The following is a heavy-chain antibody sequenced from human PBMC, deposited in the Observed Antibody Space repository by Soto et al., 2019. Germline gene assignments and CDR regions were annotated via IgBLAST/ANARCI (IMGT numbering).Heavy chain of an antibody. V-gene: IGHV4-39*02. CDR2: IYYSGST. J-gene: IGHJ4*02. CDR3: ARHRIPVPFAY. D-gene: IGHD2-15*01. CDR1: GGSLRSSRYY. Sequence: SEAPSLPCTVSGGSLRSSRYYWGWVRQPPGKGLEWIGGIYYSGSTYYNSSLKSRVTISVDTSKNHFSLNLSSVTAADTAVYFCARHRIPVPFAYWGQGTLVTVSS.